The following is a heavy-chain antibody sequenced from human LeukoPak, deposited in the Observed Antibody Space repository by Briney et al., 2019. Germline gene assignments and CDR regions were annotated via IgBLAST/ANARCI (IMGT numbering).Heavy chain of an antibody. D-gene: IGHD3-3*01. Sequence: ASVKVSCKASGGTFSSYAISWVRQAPGQGLEWMGGIIPIFGTANYAQKFQGRVTITADESTSTAYMELSSLRSEDTAVYYCARREGFWSGYPRHMDVWGKGTTVTVSS. J-gene: IGHJ6*03. CDR1: GGTFSSYA. CDR2: IIPIFGTA. V-gene: IGHV1-69*13. CDR3: ARREGFWSGYPRHMDV.